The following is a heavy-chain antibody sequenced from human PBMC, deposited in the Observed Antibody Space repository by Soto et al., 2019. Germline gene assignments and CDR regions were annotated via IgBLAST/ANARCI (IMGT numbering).Heavy chain of an antibody. D-gene: IGHD3-3*01. CDR3: AKDQEVTIFGVVDD. J-gene: IGHJ4*02. CDR1: GFTFSSYG. Sequence: GGSLRLSCAASGFTFSSYGMHWVRQAPGKGLEWVAVISYDGSNKYYADSVKGRFTISRDNSKNTLYLQMNSLRAEDTAVYYCAKDQEVTIFGVVDDWGQGTLVTVSS. CDR2: ISYDGSNK. V-gene: IGHV3-30*18.